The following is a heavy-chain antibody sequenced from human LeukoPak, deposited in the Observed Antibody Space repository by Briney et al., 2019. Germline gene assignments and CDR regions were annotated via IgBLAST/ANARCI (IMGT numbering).Heavy chain of an antibody. CDR2: IYYSGST. CDR1: GGSISSGDYY. J-gene: IGHJ3*02. Sequence: SQTLSLTCTVSGGSISSGDYYWSWIRQPPGKGLEWVGYIYYSGSTYYNPSLKSRVTISVDTSKNQFSLKLSSVTAADTAVYYCARDYYYNSSGYRNDAFDIWGQGTMVTVSS. V-gene: IGHV4-30-4*08. D-gene: IGHD3-22*01. CDR3: ARDYYYNSSGYRNDAFDI.